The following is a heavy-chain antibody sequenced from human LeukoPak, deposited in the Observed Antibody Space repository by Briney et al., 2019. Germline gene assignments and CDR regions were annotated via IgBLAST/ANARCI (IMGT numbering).Heavy chain of an antibody. J-gene: IGHJ3*02. CDR1: GFTFSSYA. CDR2: ISYDGSNK. D-gene: IGHD3-22*01. V-gene: IGHV3-30-3*01. Sequence: GRSLRLSCAASGFTFSSYAMHWVRQAPGKGLEWVAVISYDGSNKYYADSVKGRFTISRGNSKNTLYLQMNSLRAEDSALYYCARGGRGSAVVVAPRSFDIWGQGTMVTVSS. CDR3: ARGGRGSAVVVAPRSFDI.